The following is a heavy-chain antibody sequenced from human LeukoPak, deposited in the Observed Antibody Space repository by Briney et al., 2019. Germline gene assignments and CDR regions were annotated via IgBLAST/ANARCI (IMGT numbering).Heavy chain of an antibody. CDR2: ISGSGGST. J-gene: IGHJ4*02. CDR3: AKDRTPEPLYYDSSGRGDYFDY. D-gene: IGHD3-22*01. V-gene: IGHV3-23*01. Sequence: GGSLRLSCAASGFTFGSYAMSWVRQAPGKGLEWVSAISGSGGSTYYADSVKGRFTISRDNSKNTLYLQMNSLRAEDTAVYYCAKDRTPEPLYYDSSGRGDYFDYWGQGTLVTVSS. CDR1: GFTFGSYA.